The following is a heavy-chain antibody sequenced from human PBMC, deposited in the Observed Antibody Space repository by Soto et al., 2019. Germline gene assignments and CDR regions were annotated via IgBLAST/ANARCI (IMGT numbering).Heavy chain of an antibody. CDR3: ARDGATKTWRPWDFDL. CDR2: VSYEGTNQ. CDR1: GFTFSNYA. V-gene: IGHV3-30-3*01. Sequence: QVQLVESGGGVVQPGRSLRLSCAASGFTFSNYAMHWVRQTPGKGLEWVAIVSYEGTNQYYADSVKGRFTSSRDNSENTLYLQMNSLRAEDTALYYCARDGATKTWRPWDFDLWGRGTRGTVSS. J-gene: IGHJ2*01. D-gene: IGHD3-3*01.